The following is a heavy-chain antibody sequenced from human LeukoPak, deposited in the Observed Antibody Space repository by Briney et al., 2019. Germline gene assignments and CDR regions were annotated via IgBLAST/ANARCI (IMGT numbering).Heavy chain of an antibody. CDR3: AREGSGSGVDY. J-gene: IGHJ4*02. V-gene: IGHV3-48*01. CDR2: ISSSSSTI. CDR1: GFTFSSYS. Sequence: PGGSLRLSCAASGFTFSSYSMNWVRQAPGKGLEWVSYISSSSSTIYYAGSVKGRFTISRDNAKNSLYLQMNSLRAEDTAVYYCAREGSGSGVDYWGQGTLVTVSS. D-gene: IGHD3-10*01.